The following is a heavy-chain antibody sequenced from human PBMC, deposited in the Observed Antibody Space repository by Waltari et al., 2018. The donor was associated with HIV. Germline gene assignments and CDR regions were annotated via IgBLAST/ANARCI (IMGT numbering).Heavy chain of an antibody. D-gene: IGHD3-3*01. J-gene: IGHJ5*02. CDR1: GYTFTFSF. Sequence: QVQLVQSGAEVRKTGASVKVSCKASGYTFTFSFLHWVRQAPGQGLEWMGWINPNSGGTNYAQKFQDRVTMTRDTSISTAYMELSRLRSDDTAVYYCARDFKGAVTIFGVVHNWFDPWGQGTLVTVSS. CDR2: INPNSGGT. V-gene: IGHV1-2*02. CDR3: ARDFKGAVTIFGVVHNWFDP.